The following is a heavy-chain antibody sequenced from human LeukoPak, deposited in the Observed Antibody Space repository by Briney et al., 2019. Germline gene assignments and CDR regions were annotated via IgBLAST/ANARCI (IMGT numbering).Heavy chain of an antibody. CDR2: IYYSGST. CDR3: ARYYGGIAFDI. J-gene: IGHJ3*02. V-gene: IGHV4-59*01. Sequence: SETLSLTCTVSGGSISSYYWSWIRQPPGKGLEWIGYIYYSGSTNYNPSLKSRVPISVDTSKNQFSLKLSSVTAADTAVYYCARYYGGIAFDIWGQGTMVTVSS. D-gene: IGHD4-23*01. CDR1: GGSISSYY.